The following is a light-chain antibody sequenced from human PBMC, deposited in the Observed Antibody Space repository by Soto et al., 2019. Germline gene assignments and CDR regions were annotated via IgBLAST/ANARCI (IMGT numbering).Light chain of an antibody. V-gene: IGKV1-39*01. CDR2: GAS. CDR3: QQSYSLPLT. CDR1: QSISDY. Sequence: DIQMTQSPSSLSASVGDRVAITCRSSQSISDYLNWYQQKPGKALKLVIYGASNLQSGVPPRFSGSGSGSVFTLTISGLQPDDFAIYFCQQSYSLPLTFGPGTKVDV. J-gene: IGKJ3*01.